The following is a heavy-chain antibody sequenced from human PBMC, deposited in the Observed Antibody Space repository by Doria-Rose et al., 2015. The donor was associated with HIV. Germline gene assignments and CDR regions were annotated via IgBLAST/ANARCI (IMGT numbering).Heavy chain of an antibody. CDR3: ARARNYGFPHFFDF. CDR2: ISSSGTT. CDR1: GDSISSGDSF. J-gene: IGHJ4*02. Sequence: QVQLQESGPGMVRPSQTLSLTCTVLGDSISSGDSFWSWIRQPPGKGPDWLGYISSSGTTYYYRSLNGRLTISLDASKNQFSLNLNSVTAADTAVYYCARARNYGFPHFFDFWGQGTLVTVSS. D-gene: IGHD3-10*01. V-gene: IGHV4-30-4*01.